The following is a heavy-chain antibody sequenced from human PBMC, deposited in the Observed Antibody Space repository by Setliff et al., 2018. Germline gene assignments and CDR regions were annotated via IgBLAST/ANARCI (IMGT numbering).Heavy chain of an antibody. J-gene: IGHJ5*02. CDR3: ARGYCSSPSCFFAGWFDP. D-gene: IGHD2-2*01. V-gene: IGHV4-34*01. CDR2: INHTGST. CDR1: GGSFSGYY. Sequence: PSETLSLTCAVYGGSFSGYYWSWIRQPPGKGPEWIGEINHTGSTNYSPSLKSRVTISVDTSKNQFSLKLTSVTAADTAVYYCARGYCSSPSCFFAGWFDPWGQGTLVTVSS.